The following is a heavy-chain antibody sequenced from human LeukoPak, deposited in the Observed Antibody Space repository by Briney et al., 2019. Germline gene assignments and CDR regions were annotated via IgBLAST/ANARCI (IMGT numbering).Heavy chain of an antibody. CDR1: GDSVSSNSAA. V-gene: IGHV6-1*01. Sequence: SQTLSLTCAISGDSVSSNSAAWNWIRQSASRGLEWLGRTYYRSKWYNDYAVSVKSRITINPDTSKNQFSLQLNSVTPEDTAVYYCARGEYSSGWLLDYWGQGTLVTVSS. CDR2: TYYRSKWYN. D-gene: IGHD6-19*01. J-gene: IGHJ4*02. CDR3: ARGEYSSGWLLDY.